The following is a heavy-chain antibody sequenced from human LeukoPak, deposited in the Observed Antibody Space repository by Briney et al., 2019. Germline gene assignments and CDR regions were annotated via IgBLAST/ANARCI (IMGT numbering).Heavy chain of an antibody. Sequence: ASVKVSCKASGYTFTSYGISWVRQAPGQGLEWMGWISAYNGNTNYAQKLQGRVTMTTDTSTSTAYMELRSLRSDDTAVYYCARVLRFAGGDYYYGMDVWGQGTTVTVSS. CDR2: ISAYNGNT. V-gene: IGHV1-18*01. CDR1: GYTFTSYG. J-gene: IGHJ6*02. CDR3: ARVLRFAGGDYYYGMDV. D-gene: IGHD3-10*01.